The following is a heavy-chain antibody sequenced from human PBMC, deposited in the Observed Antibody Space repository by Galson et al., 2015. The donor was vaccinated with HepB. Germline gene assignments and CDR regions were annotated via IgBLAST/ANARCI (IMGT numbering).Heavy chain of an antibody. CDR3: ARHVFPGNWFDP. Sequence: LSLTCTVSGGSISSSSYYWGWIRQPPGKGLEWIGSIYYSGSTYYNPSLKSRVTISVDTSKNQFSLKLSSVTAADTAVYYCARHVFPGNWFDPWGQGTLVTVSS. D-gene: IGHD2-21*01. CDR2: IYYSGST. J-gene: IGHJ5*02. V-gene: IGHV4-39*01. CDR1: GGSISSSSYY.